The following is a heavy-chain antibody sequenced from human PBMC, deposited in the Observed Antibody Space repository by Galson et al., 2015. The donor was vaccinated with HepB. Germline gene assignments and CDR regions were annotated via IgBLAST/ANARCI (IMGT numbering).Heavy chain of an antibody. CDR1: GYSFTSYW. Sequence: QSGAEVKKPGESLKISCKGSGYSFTSYWIGWVRQMPGKGLEWMGIIYPGDSDTRYSPSFQGQVTISADKSISTAYLQWSSLKASDTAMYYCARSNSYDFWSGYPKGIDYWGQGTLVTVSS. V-gene: IGHV5-51*03. CDR3: ARSNSYDFWSGYPKGIDY. D-gene: IGHD3-3*01. CDR2: IYPGDSDT. J-gene: IGHJ4*02.